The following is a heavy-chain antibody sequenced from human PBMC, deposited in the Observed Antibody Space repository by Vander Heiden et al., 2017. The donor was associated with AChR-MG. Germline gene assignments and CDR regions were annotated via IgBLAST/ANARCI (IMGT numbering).Heavy chain of an antibody. CDR3: ARDMDETSVYYSFYFDY. CDR1: GYTFTSYY. Sequence: QVQLVQSGTEVKEPGASVKVSCRASGYTFTSYYIHWVRQAPGQGLEWMGIINPSGGSTSFAQKFQGRVTLTRDTSTSTVYMELSSLRSEDTAVYYCARDMDETSVYYSFYFDYWGQGTLVTVSS. CDR2: INPSGGST. J-gene: IGHJ4*02. D-gene: IGHD3-22*01. V-gene: IGHV1-46*01.